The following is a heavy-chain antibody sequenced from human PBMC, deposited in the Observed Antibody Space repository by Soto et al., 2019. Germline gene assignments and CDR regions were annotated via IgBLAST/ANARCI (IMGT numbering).Heavy chain of an antibody. CDR2: ISYDGSNK. CDR1: GFTFSSYA. D-gene: IGHD2-2*01. V-gene: IGHV3-30-3*01. CDR3: ARDLIPAAMYYYYGMDV. J-gene: IGHJ6*02. Sequence: QVQLVESGGGVVQPGRSLRLSCAASGFTFSSYAMHWVRQAPGKGLEWVAVISYDGSNKYYADSVKGRFTISRDNSKNTLYLQMNSLRAEDTAVYYCARDLIPAAMYYYYGMDVWGQGTTVTVSS.